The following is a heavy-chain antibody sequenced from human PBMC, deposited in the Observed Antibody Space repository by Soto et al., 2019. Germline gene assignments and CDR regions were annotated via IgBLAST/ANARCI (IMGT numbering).Heavy chain of an antibody. J-gene: IGHJ4*02. Sequence: GGSLRLSCAASGFTFSSYAMSWVRQAPGKGLEWVSAISGSGGSTYYADSVKGRFTISRDNSKNTLYLQMNSLRAEDTAVYYCAKRISCSSTSCYFSDYWGQGTLVTVSS. CDR2: ISGSGGST. D-gene: IGHD2-2*01. V-gene: IGHV3-23*01. CDR3: AKRISCSSTSCYFSDY. CDR1: GFTFSSYA.